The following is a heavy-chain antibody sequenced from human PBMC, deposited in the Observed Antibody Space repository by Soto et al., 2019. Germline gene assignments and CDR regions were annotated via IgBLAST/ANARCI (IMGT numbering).Heavy chain of an antibody. J-gene: IGHJ6*02. Sequence: GESLKISGKGSGCSVSSYWIGWVRQMTGKGLEWMGIIYPGDSDTRYSPSFQGQVTISADKSISTAYLQWSSLKASDTAMYYCARPRSSSRNYYGMDVWGQGTTVTVSS. D-gene: IGHD6-13*01. CDR2: IYPGDSDT. CDR3: ARPRSSSRNYYGMDV. V-gene: IGHV5-51*01. CDR1: GCSVSSYW.